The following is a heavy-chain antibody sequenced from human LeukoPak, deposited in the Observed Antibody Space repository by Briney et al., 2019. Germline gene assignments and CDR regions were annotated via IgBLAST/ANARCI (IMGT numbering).Heavy chain of an antibody. V-gene: IGHV3-15*01. Sequence: GGSLRLSCAASGFTFSNARMSWVRQAPGKGLEWVGRIKSKTDGGTTDYAAPVKGRFTISRDDSKNTLYLQMNSLKTEDTAVYYCTTSYHGDPHAFDIWGQGTMVTVSS. CDR1: GFTFSNAR. J-gene: IGHJ3*02. D-gene: IGHD4-17*01. CDR2: IKSKTDGGTT. CDR3: TTSYHGDPHAFDI.